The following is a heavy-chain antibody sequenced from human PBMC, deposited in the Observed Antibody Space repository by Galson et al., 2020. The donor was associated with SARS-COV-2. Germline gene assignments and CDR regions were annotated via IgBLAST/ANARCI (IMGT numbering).Heavy chain of an antibody. J-gene: IGHJ4*02. CDR1: GDSISSYY. V-gene: IGHV4-59*01. Sequence: ETSETLSLTCTVSGDSISSYYWSWIRQPPGKGLEWIGNMFYSGDSNYNPSLKSRVTISVDTSKNQFSLHLTSVTAADTAVYSCARFRGHCTVGTSCFTFDYWGQGIPVTVSS. CDR3: ARFRGHCTVGTSCFTFDY. CDR2: MFYSGDS. D-gene: IGHD2-8*02.